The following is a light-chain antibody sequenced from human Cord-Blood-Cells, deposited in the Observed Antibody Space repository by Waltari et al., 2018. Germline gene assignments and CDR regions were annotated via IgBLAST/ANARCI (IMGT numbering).Light chain of an antibody. CDR1: ALPKQY. CDR2: KDS. Sequence: SYELTQPPSVSVSPGQTARITCAGDALPKQYAYWYQQKPAQAPVPVIYKDSERPSGIPERLAGSSSGTTVTLTISGVQAEDEADYYCQSADSSGTWVFGGGTKLTVL. CDR3: QSADSSGTWV. V-gene: IGLV3-25*03. J-gene: IGLJ3*02.